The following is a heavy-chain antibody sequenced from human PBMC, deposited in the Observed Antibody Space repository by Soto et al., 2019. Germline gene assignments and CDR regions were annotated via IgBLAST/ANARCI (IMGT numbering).Heavy chain of an antibody. J-gene: IGHJ4*02. V-gene: IGHV3-30-3*01. CDR1: GFTFSTHA. Sequence: HVQLVESGGGVVQPGRSLRLSCAASGFTFSTHAMHWVRQAPGKGLECVAIVSFDGSNKYYADSVKGRFTISRDNSKNTLYLQMSGLTPEDTAFYYCARDQTGITTAGGGRIDHWGQGTLVTVSS. CDR3: ARDQTGITTAGGGRIDH. D-gene: IGHD6-13*01. CDR2: VSFDGSNK.